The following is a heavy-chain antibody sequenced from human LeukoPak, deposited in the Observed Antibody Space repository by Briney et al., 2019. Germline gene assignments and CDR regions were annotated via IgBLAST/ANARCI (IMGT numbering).Heavy chain of an antibody. CDR1: GSRFTSYW. D-gene: IGHD5-18*01. CDR2: IYPGDSDT. CDR3: ARLSMVTRNAFDI. V-gene: IGHV5-51*01. J-gene: IGHJ3*02. Sequence: GASLKISCKGSGSRFTSYWIGWVRQLPGKGLEWMGIIYPGDSDTRYSPSFQGQVTISADKSISTAYLQWSSLKASDTAMYYCARLSMVTRNAFDIWGQGTMVTVSS.